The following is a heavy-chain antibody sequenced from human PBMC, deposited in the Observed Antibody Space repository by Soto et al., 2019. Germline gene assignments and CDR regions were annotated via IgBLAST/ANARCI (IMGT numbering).Heavy chain of an antibody. CDR2: INAGNGNT. D-gene: IGHD2-21*02. J-gene: IGHJ4*02. CDR3: ARSIVVVTALDY. CDR1: GGTFSRYS. Sequence: ASVKVSFKASGGTFSRYSITWVRQAPGHGLEWMGWINAGNGNTKYSQKFQGRVTITRDTSASTAYMELSSLRSEDTAVYYCARSIVVVTALDYWGQGTLVTVSS. V-gene: IGHV1-3*01.